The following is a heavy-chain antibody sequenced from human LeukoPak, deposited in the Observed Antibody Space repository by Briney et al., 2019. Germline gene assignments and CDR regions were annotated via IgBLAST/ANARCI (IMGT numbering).Heavy chain of an antibody. CDR2: IYYSGST. V-gene: IGHV4-59*01. J-gene: IGHJ4*02. Sequence: SETLSLTCTVSGGSLSSYYWSWIRQPPGKGLEWIGYIYYSGSTNYNPPLTSRLTISVDTHKKQFSLKLSSVTAAGTDVYYCARGGDLTFFEWLFDYWGQGTMVTVSS. CDR3: ARGGDLTFFEWLFDY. CDR1: GGSLSSYY. D-gene: IGHD3-3*02.